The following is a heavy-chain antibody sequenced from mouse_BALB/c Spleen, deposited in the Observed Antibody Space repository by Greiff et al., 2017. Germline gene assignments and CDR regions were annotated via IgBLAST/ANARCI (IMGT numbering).Heavy chain of an antibody. CDR3: SPSPWFAY. J-gene: IGHJ3*01. CDR1: GFTFSSYW. CDR2: IRLKSDNYAT. V-gene: IGHV6-6*02. Sequence: GGSMKLSCVASGFTFSSYWMSWVRQSPEKGLEWVAEIRLKSDNYATHYAESVKGKFTISRDDSKSRLYLQMNSLRAEDTGIYYCSPSPWFAYWGQGTLVTVSA.